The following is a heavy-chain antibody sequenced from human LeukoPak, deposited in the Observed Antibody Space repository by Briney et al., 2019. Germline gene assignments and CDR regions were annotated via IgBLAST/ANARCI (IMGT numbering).Heavy chain of an antibody. J-gene: IGHJ6*04. CDR2: ISSSSSYI. CDR1: GFTFSSYS. Sequence: PGGSLRLSCAASGFTFSSYSMNWVRQAPGKGLEWVSSISSSSSYIYYADSVKGRFTISRDNAKNSLYLQMNSLRAEDTAVYYCATIREVWGDYYYGMVVWGKGTTVTVSS. V-gene: IGHV3-21*01. CDR3: ATIREVWGDYYYGMVV. D-gene: IGHD3-10*01.